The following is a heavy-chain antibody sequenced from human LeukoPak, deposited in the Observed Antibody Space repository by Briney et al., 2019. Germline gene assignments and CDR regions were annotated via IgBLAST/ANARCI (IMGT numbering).Heavy chain of an antibody. Sequence: GGSLRLSCAASGFTFSSYSMNWVRQAPGKGLEWISYISTNGITTEYADSVGGRFTISRDNTKNTLYVQMNSLRAKDTSVYYCTKGSKGYSRRLIDYWGQGTLVTVSS. V-gene: IGHV3-48*01. J-gene: IGHJ4*02. CDR2: ISTNGITT. D-gene: IGHD5-12*01. CDR1: GFTFSSYS. CDR3: TKGSKGYSRRLIDY.